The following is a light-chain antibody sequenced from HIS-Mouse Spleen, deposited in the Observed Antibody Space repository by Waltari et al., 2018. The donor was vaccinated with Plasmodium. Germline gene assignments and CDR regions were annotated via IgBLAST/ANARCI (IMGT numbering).Light chain of an antibody. CDR1: SHINVGSSN. CDR2: YYSDSDK. J-gene: IGLJ3*02. Sequence: QPVLTHPPSSSASPGESARLTCTLPSHINVGSSNIYWYTQKPGSPPRYLLYYYSDSDKGQGSGVPSRFSGSKDASANTGILLISGLQSEDEADYYCMIWPSNASGVFGGGTKLTVL. V-gene: IGLV5-37*01. CDR3: MIWPSNASGV.